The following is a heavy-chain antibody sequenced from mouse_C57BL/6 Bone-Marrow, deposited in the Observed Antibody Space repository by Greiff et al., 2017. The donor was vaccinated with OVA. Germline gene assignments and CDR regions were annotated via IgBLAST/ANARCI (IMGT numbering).Heavy chain of an antibody. D-gene: IGHD3-3*01. CDR1: GFTFSSYT. V-gene: IGHV5-9*01. Sequence: EVQRVESGGGLVKPGGSLKLSCAASGFTFSSYTMSWVRQTPEKRLEWVATISGGGGNTYYPDSVKGRFTISRDNAKNTLYLQMSSLRSEDTALYYCARHRGHYYGMDYWGQGTSVTVSS. CDR3: ARHRGHYYGMDY. J-gene: IGHJ4*01. CDR2: ISGGGGNT.